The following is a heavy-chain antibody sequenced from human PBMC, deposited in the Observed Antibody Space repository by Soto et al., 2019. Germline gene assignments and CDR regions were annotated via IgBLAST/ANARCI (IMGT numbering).Heavy chain of an antibody. J-gene: IGHJ5*02. CDR1: GFTFSSYS. V-gene: IGHV3-21*01. CDR3: ARDQGYCGGDCYPNTHNWFDP. D-gene: IGHD2-21*02. CDR2: ISSSSSYI. Sequence: EVQLVESGGGLVKPGGSLRLSCAAPGFTFSSYSMNWVRQAPGKGLEWVSSISSSSSYIYYADSVKGRFTISRDNAKNSLYLQMNSLRAEDTAVYYCARDQGYCGGDCYPNTHNWFDPWGQGTLVTVSS.